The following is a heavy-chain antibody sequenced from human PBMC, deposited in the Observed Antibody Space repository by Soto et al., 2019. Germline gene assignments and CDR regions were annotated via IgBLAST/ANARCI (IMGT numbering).Heavy chain of an antibody. J-gene: IGHJ4*02. CDR1: GFTFSSYG. V-gene: IGHV3-30*18. CDR3: AKEIYSGYDYVFDY. D-gene: IGHD5-12*01. Sequence: GGSLRLSCAASGFTFSSYGMHWVRQAPGKGLEWVAVISYDGSNKYYADSVKGRFTISRDNSKNTLYLQMNSLRAEDTAVYYCAKEIYSGYDYVFDYWGQGTLVTVSS. CDR2: ISYDGSNK.